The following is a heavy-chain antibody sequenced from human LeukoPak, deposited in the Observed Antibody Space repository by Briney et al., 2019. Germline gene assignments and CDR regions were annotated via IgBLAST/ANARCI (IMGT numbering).Heavy chain of an antibody. J-gene: IGHJ4*02. Sequence: SETLSLTCTVSGGSISSYYWSWIRQPAGKGLEWIGRIYTSGSTNYNPSLKSRVTMSVDTSKNQFSLKLSSVTAEDTAVYYCVKDSSPDGPRIAAVDYWGQGTLVTVSS. D-gene: IGHD6-13*01. V-gene: IGHV4-4*07. CDR2: IYTSGST. CDR1: GGSISSYY. CDR3: VKDSSPDGPRIAAVDY.